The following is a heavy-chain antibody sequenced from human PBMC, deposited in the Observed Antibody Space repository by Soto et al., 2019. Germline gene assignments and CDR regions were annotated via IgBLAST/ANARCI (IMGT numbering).Heavy chain of an antibody. CDR2: ISPYDGNT. CDR1: GYIFTNYG. Sequence: QVQLVQSEAEVKKPGASVKVSCKASGYIFTNYGLSWVRQAPGQGLEWMAWISPYDGNTHYAQKLQGRVTVTTDTSTGTAHMELRSLRFDDTAVYFCAREDRAAAAGTTYYFDYWGQGTLVTVSS. V-gene: IGHV1-18*01. J-gene: IGHJ4*02. CDR3: AREDRAAAAGTTYYFDY. D-gene: IGHD6-13*01.